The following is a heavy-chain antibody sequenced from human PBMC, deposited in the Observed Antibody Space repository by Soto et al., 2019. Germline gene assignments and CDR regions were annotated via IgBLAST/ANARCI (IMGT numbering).Heavy chain of an antibody. D-gene: IGHD2-2*01. CDR2: INEDGSEK. V-gene: IGHV3-7*05. CDR1: GFTFSSYW. J-gene: IGHJ4*02. Sequence: GGSLRLSCAASGFTFSSYWVTWVRQAPGKGMEWVANINEDGSEKYYGDSVKGRFTISRDDAKNSLYLQMNSLRAEDTAVHYCARHRSPSLWGPGTLVTVSS. CDR3: ARHRSPSL.